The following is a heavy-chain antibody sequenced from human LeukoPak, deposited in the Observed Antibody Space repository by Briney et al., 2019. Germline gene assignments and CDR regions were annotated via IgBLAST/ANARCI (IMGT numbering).Heavy chain of an antibody. D-gene: IGHD5-24*01. J-gene: IGHJ4*02. CDR2: LSRSGSRT. CDR1: GFTFNNYD. CDR3: ARGNFRRNGYNFDN. V-gene: IGHV3-23*01. Sequence: GGSLRFSCTASGFTFNNYDMSWVRQAPGKGLEWVSSLSRSGSRTWYADSVKGRFTISRDNSKSTLYLEINNVRAEDTAVFYCARGNFRRNGYNFDNWGQGTLVTVSS.